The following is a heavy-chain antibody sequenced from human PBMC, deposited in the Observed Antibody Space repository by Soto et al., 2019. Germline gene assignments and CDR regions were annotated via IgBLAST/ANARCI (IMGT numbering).Heavy chain of an antibody. J-gene: IGHJ6*02. CDR1: GFTFDDYA. Sequence: GGSLRLSCAASGFTFDDYAMHWVRQAPGKGLEWVSGISWNSGSIGYADSVKGRVTISRDNAKNSLYLQMNSLRAEDTALYYCAKDLGYCSSISCYPVYGMDVWGQGTTVTVSS. CDR3: AKDLGYCSSISCYPVYGMDV. D-gene: IGHD2-2*01. CDR2: ISWNSGSI. V-gene: IGHV3-9*01.